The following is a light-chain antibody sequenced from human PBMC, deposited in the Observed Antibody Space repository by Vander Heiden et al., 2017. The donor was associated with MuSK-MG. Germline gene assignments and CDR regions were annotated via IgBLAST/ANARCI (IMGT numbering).Light chain of an antibody. CDR3: RRTVETWVT. Sequence: DIVMTQSPLSLPVTPGEPAAISCRSSQSLLHSNGYNYLDWYLQKPGQSPQVLIYLGSTRAPGSPNGFVAVGLGKDFTLKIGDVRVKIVGFFTCRRTVETWVTFGQGTQVEIK. J-gene: IGKJ5*01. CDR2: LGS. V-gene: IGKV2-28*01. CDR1: QSLLHSNGYNY.